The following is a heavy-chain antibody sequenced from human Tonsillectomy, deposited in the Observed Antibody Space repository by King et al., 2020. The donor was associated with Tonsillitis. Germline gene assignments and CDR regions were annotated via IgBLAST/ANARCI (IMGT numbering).Heavy chain of an antibody. D-gene: IGHD3-10*01. J-gene: IGHJ6*02. V-gene: IGHV3-30*18. CDR1: GFTFSSYG. CDR3: AKGYGSGNYYYHFGMDV. CDR2: ISYDGSNK. Sequence: VQLVESGGGVVQPGRSLRLSCAASGFTFSSYGMHWVRQAPGKGLDWVAVISYDGSNKYYADSVKGRFTISRDISNNTLYLRMNSLRAEDTAVYYCAKGYGSGNYYYHFGMDVWGQGTTVTVSS.